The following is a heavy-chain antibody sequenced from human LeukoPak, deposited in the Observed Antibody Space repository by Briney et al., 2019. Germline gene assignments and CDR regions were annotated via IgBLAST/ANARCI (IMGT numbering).Heavy chain of an antibody. Sequence: PSETLSLTCAVSGGFISSYYWSWIRQSPGKGLEWIAYIYHSGNTNYSPSFKSRVTISVDTSKNQFSLKLTSVAAADTAIYYCARQPSGTAAFDIWGQGTMVTVSS. V-gene: IGHV4-59*08. CDR1: GGFISSYY. J-gene: IGHJ3*02. CDR2: IYHSGNT. CDR3: ARQPSGTAAFDI. D-gene: IGHD1/OR15-1a*01.